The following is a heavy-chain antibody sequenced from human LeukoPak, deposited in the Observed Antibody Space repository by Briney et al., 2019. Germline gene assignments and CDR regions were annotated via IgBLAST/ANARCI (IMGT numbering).Heavy chain of an antibody. J-gene: IGHJ5*02. CDR2: IRYDGSNK. V-gene: IGHV3-30*02. Sequence: PGGSLRLSCAASGFTFSSYGMQWVRQAPGKGLEWVAFIRYDGSNKYYTDSVKGRFTISRDNSKNTLYLQMNSLRAEDTAVYYCAKDRSRDLVVGYNWFDPWGQGTLVIVSS. CDR3: AKDRSRDLVVGYNWFDP. CDR1: GFTFSSYG. D-gene: IGHD2-15*01.